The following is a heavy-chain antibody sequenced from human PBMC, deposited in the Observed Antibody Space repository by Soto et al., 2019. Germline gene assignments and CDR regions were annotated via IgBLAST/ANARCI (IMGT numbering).Heavy chain of an antibody. J-gene: IGHJ6*02. CDR3: AKPSYYGSGSYYTYYYYGMDV. D-gene: IGHD3-10*01. Sequence: PGGSPRLSCAASGFTFSSYAMSWVRQAPGKGLEWVSGISGIDGSTYYADSVKGRFTISRDNSKNTLYLQMNGLRAEDTAVYYCAKPSYYGSGSYYTYYYYGMDVWGQGTTVTVSS. CDR2: ISGIDGST. CDR1: GFTFSSYA. V-gene: IGHV3-23*01.